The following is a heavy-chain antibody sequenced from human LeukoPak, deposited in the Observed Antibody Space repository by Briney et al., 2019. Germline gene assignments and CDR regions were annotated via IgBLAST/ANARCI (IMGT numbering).Heavy chain of an antibody. Sequence: GGSLRLSCAASGFTFSDNWMSWVRQAPGKGLEWVANIKKDGSHSNYVDSVKGRFTTSRDNDKNSLYLQMNSLRAEDTAVYYCARDRGWNTFDFWGQGTLVTVSS. V-gene: IGHV3-7*01. D-gene: IGHD1/OR15-1a*01. J-gene: IGHJ4*02. CDR2: IKKDGSHS. CDR1: GFTFSDNW. CDR3: ARDRGWNTFDF.